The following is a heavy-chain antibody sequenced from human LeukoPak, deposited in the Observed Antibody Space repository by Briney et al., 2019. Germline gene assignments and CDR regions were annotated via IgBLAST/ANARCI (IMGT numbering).Heavy chain of an antibody. J-gene: IGHJ4*02. CDR1: GASISSYY. CDR2: IYYSGST. V-gene: IGHV4-59*01. CDR3: ASGFGSSAHY. Sequence: SETLSLTCTVSGASISSYYWSWIRQPPGKGLEWIGYIYYSGSTNYNPSLKSRVTISVDTSKNQFSLKLSSVTAADTAVYYCASGFGSSAHYWGQGTLVTVSS. D-gene: IGHD6-6*01.